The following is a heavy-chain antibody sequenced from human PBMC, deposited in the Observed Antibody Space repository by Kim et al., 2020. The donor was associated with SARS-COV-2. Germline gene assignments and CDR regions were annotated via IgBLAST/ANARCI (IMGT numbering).Heavy chain of an antibody. CDR2: ISAYNGNT. J-gene: IGHJ5*02. V-gene: IGHV1-18*04. CDR1: GYTFTSYG. D-gene: IGHD3-10*01. Sequence: ASVKVSCKASGYTFTSYGISWVRQPPGQGLEWMGWISAYNGNTNYAQKLQGRVTMTTDTSTSTAYMELRSLRSDDTAVYYCARGQRLGFGELLFSAMGFDPWGQGTLVTVSS. CDR3: ARGQRLGFGELLFSAMGFDP.